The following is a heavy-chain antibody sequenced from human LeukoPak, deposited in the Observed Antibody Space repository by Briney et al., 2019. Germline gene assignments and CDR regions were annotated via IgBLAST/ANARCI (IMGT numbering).Heavy chain of an antibody. CDR2: IKQDGSEK. Sequence: GGSLRLSCAASGFTFSSYWMSWVRQAPGKGLEWVANIKQDGSEKYYVDSVKGRFTISRDNAKNSLYLQMNSLRAEDTTVYYCARGGLALDCSSTSCYTSGGWFDPWGQGTLVTVSS. V-gene: IGHV3-7*01. J-gene: IGHJ5*02. CDR3: ARGGLALDCSSTSCYTSGGWFDP. CDR1: GFTFSSYW. D-gene: IGHD2-2*02.